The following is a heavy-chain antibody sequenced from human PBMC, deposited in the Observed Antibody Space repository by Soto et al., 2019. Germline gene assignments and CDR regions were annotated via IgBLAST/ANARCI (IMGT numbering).Heavy chain of an antibody. D-gene: IGHD2-15*01. CDR3: ARVGEIVVVVAANTANNWFDP. Sequence: SETLSLTCAVYGGSFSGYYWSWIRQPPGKGLEWIGEINHSGSTNYNPSLKSRVTISVDTSKNQFSLKLSSVTAADTAVYYCARVGEIVVVVAANTANNWFDPWGQGTLVTVSS. CDR2: INHSGST. CDR1: GGSFSGYY. V-gene: IGHV4-34*01. J-gene: IGHJ5*02.